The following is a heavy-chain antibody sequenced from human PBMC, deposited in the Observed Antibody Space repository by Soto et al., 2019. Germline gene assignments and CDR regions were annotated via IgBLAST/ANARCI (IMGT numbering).Heavy chain of an antibody. CDR2: ISAYNGNT. CDR3: ARDGSTEVGMDV. CDR1: CYTFTSYG. J-gene: IGHJ6*02. Sequence: SVKGSFKASCYTFTSYGISWVRQAPGQGLEWMGWISAYNGNTNYAQKLQGRVTMTTDTSTSKAYMELRSLRSDDTAVYYCARDGSTEVGMDVWGQGTTVTVSS. V-gene: IGHV1-18*04.